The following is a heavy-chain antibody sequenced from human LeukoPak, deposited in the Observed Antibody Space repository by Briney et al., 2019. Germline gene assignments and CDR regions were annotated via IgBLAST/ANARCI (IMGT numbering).Heavy chain of an antibody. CDR3: ATLTGGDDAFDI. Sequence: SETLSLTCTVSGGSISSGSYYWSWIRQPAGKGLEWIGRIYTSGSTNYNPSLKSRVTISVDTSKNQFSLKLSSVTAADTAVYYCATLTGGDDAFDIWGQGTMVTVSS. V-gene: IGHV4-61*02. CDR1: GGSISSGSYY. D-gene: IGHD4-23*01. CDR2: IYTSGST. J-gene: IGHJ3*02.